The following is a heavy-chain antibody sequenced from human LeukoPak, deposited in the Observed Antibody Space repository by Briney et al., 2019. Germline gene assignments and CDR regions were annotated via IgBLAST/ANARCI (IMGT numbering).Heavy chain of an antibody. CDR3: ARGDLRITMIVVVQLPPDY. V-gene: IGHV1-18*01. Sequence: ASVKVSFKASGYTFTSYGISWVRQAPGQGLEWMGWISAYNGNTNYAQKLQGRVTMTTDTSTSTAYMELRSLRSDDTAVYYCARGDLRITMIVVVQLPPDYWGQGTLVTVSS. D-gene: IGHD3-22*01. CDR1: GYTFTSYG. CDR2: ISAYNGNT. J-gene: IGHJ4*02.